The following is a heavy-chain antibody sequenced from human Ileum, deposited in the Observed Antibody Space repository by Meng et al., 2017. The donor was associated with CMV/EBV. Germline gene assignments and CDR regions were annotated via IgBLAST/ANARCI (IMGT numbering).Heavy chain of an antibody. CDR2: INHSGST. V-gene: IGHV4-34*01. D-gene: IGHD3-9*01. Sequence: GSLRLSCAVYGGSFSGYYWSWIRQPPGKGLEWIGEINHSGSTNYNPSLKSRVTISVDTSKNQFSLKLSSVTAADTAVYYCARDRVRYSDDYYYYGMDVWGQGTTVTVSS. J-gene: IGHJ6*02. CDR1: GGSFSGYY. CDR3: ARDRVRYSDDYYYYGMDV.